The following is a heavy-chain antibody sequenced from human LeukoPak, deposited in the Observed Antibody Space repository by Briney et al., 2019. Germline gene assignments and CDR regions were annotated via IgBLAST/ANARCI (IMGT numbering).Heavy chain of an antibody. Sequence: GGSLRLSCGASGFIFSNYGMHWVRQAPGKGLEWVAFTRSDGSDKYYTGSVKGRFTISRDNSKNTLYLQMNSLRIEDTAVYYCGTHDSASDYWGQGTLVTVSS. J-gene: IGHJ4*02. V-gene: IGHV3-30*02. CDR1: GFIFSNYG. CDR3: GTHDSASDY. D-gene: IGHD1-26*01. CDR2: TRSDGSDK.